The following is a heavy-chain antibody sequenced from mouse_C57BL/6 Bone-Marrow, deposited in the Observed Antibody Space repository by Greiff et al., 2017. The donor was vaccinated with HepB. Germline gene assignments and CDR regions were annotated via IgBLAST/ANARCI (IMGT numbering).Heavy chain of an antibody. CDR3: ARGGTLLLPYYFDY. D-gene: IGHD1-1*01. J-gene: IGHJ2*01. Sequence: VQLQESGPGLVKPPQSLSLTCSVTGYSITSGYYWNWIRQFPGNKLEWMGYISYDGSNNYNPSLKNRIPITRDTSKNQFFLKLNSLTTEDTATYYGARGGTLLLPYYFDYWGQGTTLTVSS. CDR1: GYSITSGYY. CDR2: ISYDGSN. V-gene: IGHV3-6*01.